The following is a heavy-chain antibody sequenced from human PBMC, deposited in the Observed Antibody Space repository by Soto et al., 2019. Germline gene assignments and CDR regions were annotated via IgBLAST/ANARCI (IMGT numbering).Heavy chain of an antibody. CDR3: ARRFTNYEFFNY. J-gene: IGHJ4*02. CDR1: GYNFTRYW. D-gene: IGHD3-3*01. V-gene: IGHV5-51*01. Sequence: GESQKSSCKGCGYNFTRYWIGWVRQIPGKGLEWMGIIYPGDSDTRYSPSFQGQVTISADKSISTAYLQWNSLKASDTAMYYCARRFTNYEFFNYWGQGTPVTVS. CDR2: IYPGDSDT.